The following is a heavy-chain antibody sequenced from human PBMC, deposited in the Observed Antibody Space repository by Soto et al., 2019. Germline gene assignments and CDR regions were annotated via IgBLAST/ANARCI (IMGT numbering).Heavy chain of an antibody. CDR1: GFTFSSYW. J-gene: IGHJ4*02. Sequence: EVQLVESGGGLVQPGGSLRLSCAASGFTFSSYWIHWVRQAPGKGLVWVSRINSGGSSTTYADSVKGRFTISRDNAKNTLYLQMTSLRAEDTAVYYCARVSREVVPAAIDYWGQGTLVTVSS. V-gene: IGHV3-74*01. D-gene: IGHD2-2*01. CDR2: INSGGSST. CDR3: ARVSREVVPAAIDY.